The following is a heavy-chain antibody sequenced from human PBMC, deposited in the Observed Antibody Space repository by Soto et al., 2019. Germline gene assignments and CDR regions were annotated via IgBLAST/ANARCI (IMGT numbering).Heavy chain of an antibody. CDR3: ARGGVSTRTFDY. Sequence: ESLKISCKGSGYNFAGYWIAWVRQMPGKGLELMGIIYPSDSDTRYRPSFQGQVTISADKSISSAYLQWSSLRASDTAMYYCARGGVSTRTFDYWGQGTPVTVSS. V-gene: IGHV5-51*01. D-gene: IGHD3-3*01. J-gene: IGHJ4*02. CDR1: GYNFAGYW. CDR2: IYPSDSDT.